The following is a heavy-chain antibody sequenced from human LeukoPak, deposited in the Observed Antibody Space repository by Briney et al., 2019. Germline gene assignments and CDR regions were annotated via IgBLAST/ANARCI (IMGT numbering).Heavy chain of an antibody. J-gene: IGHJ4*02. Sequence: SETLSLTCTVSGGSISSSSYYWGWIRQPPGKGLEWIGSIYYSGSTYYNPSLKSRVTISVDTSKNQFSLKLSSVTAADTAVYYCASPGVGGYSGYVFRYWGQGTLVTVSS. CDR3: ASPGVGGYSGYVFRY. D-gene: IGHD5-12*01. CDR2: IYYSGST. V-gene: IGHV4-39*07. CDR1: GGSISSSSYY.